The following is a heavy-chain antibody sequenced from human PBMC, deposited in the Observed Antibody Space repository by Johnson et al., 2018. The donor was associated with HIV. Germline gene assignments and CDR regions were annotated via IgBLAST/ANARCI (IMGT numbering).Heavy chain of an antibody. CDR1: GFTFSSYG. Sequence: VQLLESGGNLVQPGGSLRLSCAASGFTFSSYGMHWVRQAPGKGLEWVAFIRYDGSNKYYADSVKGRFTISRDNSKNTQYLQMNSLRAEDTAVYYCAKDLEHILTYAFDIWGQGTMVTVSS. CDR3: AKDLEHILTYAFDI. D-gene: IGHD2-21*01. CDR2: IRYDGSNK. J-gene: IGHJ3*02. V-gene: IGHV3-30*02.